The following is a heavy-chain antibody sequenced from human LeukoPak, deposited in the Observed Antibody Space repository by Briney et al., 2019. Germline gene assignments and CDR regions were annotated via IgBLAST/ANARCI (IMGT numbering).Heavy chain of an antibody. J-gene: IGHJ4*02. Sequence: GGSLRLSCEGSGFIFSNAWMSWVRQAPGKGLEWVGRVTTTAEGGPTDYGAPVRGRFTISRDDSKSTVYLQMNSLKTEDTAIYSRTAGLGKTDDDSWGQGPLVTVSS. CDR2: VTTTAEGGPT. CDR1: GFIFSNAW. CDR3: TAGLGKTDDDS. V-gene: IGHV3-15*01. D-gene: IGHD4-11*01.